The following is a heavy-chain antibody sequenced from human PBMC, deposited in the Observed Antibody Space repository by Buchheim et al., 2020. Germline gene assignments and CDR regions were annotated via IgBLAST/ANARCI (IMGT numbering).Heavy chain of an antibody. CDR2: IWHDGTRK. CDR1: GFTFSKFG. V-gene: IGHV3-33*01. D-gene: IGHD5-24*01. Sequence: QVHLVESGGGVVQPGTSLRLSCAASGFTFSKFGFHWVRQAPGKGLEWVALIWHDGTRKYYTDSVKGRFTISRDSSRNALYLDMNSLRVEDSGVYYCARDWEEISFDYWGQG. CDR3: ARDWEEISFDY. J-gene: IGHJ4*02.